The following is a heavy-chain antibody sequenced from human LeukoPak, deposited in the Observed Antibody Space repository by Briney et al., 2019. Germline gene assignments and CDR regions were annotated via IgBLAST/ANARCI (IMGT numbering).Heavy chain of an antibody. CDR3: ATLFTWTHFDI. V-gene: IGHV4-59*08. CDR1: GGSISSYY. J-gene: IGHJ3*02. Sequence: SEPLSLTCPVSGGSISSYYWSWIRQPPGKGLEWIGYIYYSGSTNYNPSLKSRVTISVDTSKNQFSLKLSSVTAADTAVYYCATLFTWTHFDIWGQGTMVTVSS. D-gene: IGHD3/OR15-3a*01. CDR2: IYYSGST.